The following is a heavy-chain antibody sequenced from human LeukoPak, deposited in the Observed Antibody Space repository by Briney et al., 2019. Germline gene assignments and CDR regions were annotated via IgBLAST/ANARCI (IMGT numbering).Heavy chain of an antibody. CDR3: ARHIKYSSGWDHWYFDL. Sequence: KTSGTLSLTCTVSGGSISSSSYYWGWIRQPPGKGLEWIGSIYYSGSTYYNPSLKSRVTISVDTSKNQFSLKLSSVTAADTVVYYCARHIKYSSGWDHWYFDLWGRGTLVTVSS. J-gene: IGHJ2*01. V-gene: IGHV4-39*01. D-gene: IGHD6-19*01. CDR2: IYYSGST. CDR1: GGSISSSSYY.